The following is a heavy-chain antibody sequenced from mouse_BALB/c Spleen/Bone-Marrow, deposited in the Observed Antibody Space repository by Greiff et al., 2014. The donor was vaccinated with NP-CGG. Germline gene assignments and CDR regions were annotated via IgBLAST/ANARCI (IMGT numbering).Heavy chain of an antibody. J-gene: IGHJ1*01. CDR3: ARVYLWYFDV. V-gene: IGHV2-9*02. Sequence: VKLMESGPGLVSPSQSLSITCTVSGFSFTSYGVHWVRQPPGKGLEWLGVIWAGRSTNYNSALTSRLSISKDNSKSQVFLKMNSLQTDDTAMYYCARVYLWYFDVWGAGTTVTVSS. CDR1: GFSFTSYG. CDR2: IWAGRST. D-gene: IGHD2-3*01.